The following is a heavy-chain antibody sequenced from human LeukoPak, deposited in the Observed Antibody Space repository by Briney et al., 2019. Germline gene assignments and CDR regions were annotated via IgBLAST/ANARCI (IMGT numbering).Heavy chain of an antibody. D-gene: IGHD2-15*01. J-gene: IGHJ4*02. CDR2: INHSGST. Sequence: PSETLSLTCTVSGASLRNYYWSWIRQPPGKGLEWIGEINHSGSTNYNPSLKSRVTISVDTSKNQFSLKLSSVTAADTAVYYCARGPARRYCSGGSCYSALPLSPFDYWGQGTLVTVSS. CDR1: GASLRNYY. V-gene: IGHV4-34*01. CDR3: ARGPARRYCSGGSCYSALPLSPFDY.